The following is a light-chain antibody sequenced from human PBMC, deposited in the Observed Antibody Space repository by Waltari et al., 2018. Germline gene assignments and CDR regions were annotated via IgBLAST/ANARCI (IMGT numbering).Light chain of an antibody. CDR3: QHYGGFPWS. Sequence: DTLLTQSPGTLSLSPGERATLSCRASRTVYSDYLAWYQQKSGQAPSLLIYGVSNRATGVADRFSGSGSGTDFYLTITRLEPEDAAVYFCQHYGGFPWSFGQGIKVEIK. V-gene: IGKV3-20*01. CDR1: RTVYSDY. J-gene: IGKJ1*01. CDR2: GVS.